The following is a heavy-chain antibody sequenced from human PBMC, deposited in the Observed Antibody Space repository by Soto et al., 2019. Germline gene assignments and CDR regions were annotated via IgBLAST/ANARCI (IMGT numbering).Heavy chain of an antibody. CDR2: INPNSGGT. V-gene: IGHV1-2*04. CDR3: ARGNMGGYYLKSYGMDV. D-gene: IGHD3-3*01. Sequence: ASVKVSCKASGYTFTGYYMHWVRQAPGQGLEWMGWINPNSGGTNYAQKFQGWVTMTRDTSISTAYMELSRLRSDDTAVYYCARGNMGGYYLKSYGMDVWGQGTTVTVSS. J-gene: IGHJ6*02. CDR1: GYTFTGYY.